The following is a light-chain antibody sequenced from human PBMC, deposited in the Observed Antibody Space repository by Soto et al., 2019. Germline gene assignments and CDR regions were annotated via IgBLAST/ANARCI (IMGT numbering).Light chain of an antibody. Sequence: AIQLTQSPSSLSASLGDMVTITCRASQAIRTALGWYQQKPGKAPKLLIYAASTLQGGAPPRVSGSGSGTDFTLTISILQHEDLATNYCLLAFSYFWAFGQGTKVE. CDR2: AAS. CDR3: LLAFSYFWA. J-gene: IGKJ1*01. CDR1: QAIRTA. V-gene: IGKV1-6*01.